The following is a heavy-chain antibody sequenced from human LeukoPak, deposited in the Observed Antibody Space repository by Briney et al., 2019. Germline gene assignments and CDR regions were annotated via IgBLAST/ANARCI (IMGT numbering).Heavy chain of an antibody. Sequence: SETLSLTCAVYGGSFSGYYWSWIRQPPGKGLEWIGEINHSGSTNYNPSLKSRVTISVDTSKNQFSLKLSSVTAADTAVYYCARDPHCSGGSCYVPWGQGTLVTVSS. CDR2: INHSGST. V-gene: IGHV4-34*01. CDR1: GGSFSGYY. CDR3: ARDPHCSGGSCYVP. D-gene: IGHD2-15*01. J-gene: IGHJ5*02.